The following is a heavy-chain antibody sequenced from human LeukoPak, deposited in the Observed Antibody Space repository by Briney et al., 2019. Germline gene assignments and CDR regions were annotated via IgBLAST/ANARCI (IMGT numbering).Heavy chain of an antibody. Sequence: GGSLRLSCAASGFTFPSYAMSWVRQAPGKGLEWVGRIKSKTGGGTTDYAAPVKGRFTISRDDSKNTLYLQMNSLRTEDTAVYYCATAGPSVAATQPFDYWGQGTLVTVSS. V-gene: IGHV3-15*01. CDR3: ATAGPSVAATQPFDY. CDR2: IKSKTGGGTT. D-gene: IGHD2-15*01. CDR1: GFTFPSYA. J-gene: IGHJ4*02.